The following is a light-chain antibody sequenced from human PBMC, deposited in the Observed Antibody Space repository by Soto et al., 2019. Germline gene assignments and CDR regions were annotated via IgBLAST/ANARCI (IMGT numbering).Light chain of an antibody. CDR1: QSVNSNY. CDR3: QQYGSSVRT. J-gene: IGKJ1*01. V-gene: IGKV3-20*01. Sequence: EIVLTQSPGTLSLSPGERATLSCRAGQSVNSNYLAWYQQRPGQAPRPLIYAASNRVTGIPDRFSGSGYGTDFTLTISRLEPEDFAVYYCQQYGSSVRTFGQGTKVELK. CDR2: AAS.